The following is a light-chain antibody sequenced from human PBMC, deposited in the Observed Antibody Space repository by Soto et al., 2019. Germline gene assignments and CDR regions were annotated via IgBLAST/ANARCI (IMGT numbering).Light chain of an antibody. CDR3: QHSYSTPRK. Sequence: DIQMTQSPSSLSASVGDRVTITCRASQSISSYLNWYQQKPGKAPKLLIYGASSLQSGVPSRFSGSGSGTDFTLTISSLQPEDFATYYCQHSYSTPRKYGPGTKVEIK. CDR1: QSISSY. CDR2: GAS. J-gene: IGKJ1*01. V-gene: IGKV1-39*01.